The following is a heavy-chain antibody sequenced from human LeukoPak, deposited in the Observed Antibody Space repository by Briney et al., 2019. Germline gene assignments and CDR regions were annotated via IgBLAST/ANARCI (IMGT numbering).Heavy chain of an antibody. D-gene: IGHD3-22*01. J-gene: IGHJ4*02. Sequence: GASMKVSCKASGGTFSSYAISWVRQAPGQGLERMGGIIPIFGTANYAQRFQGRVTITTDESTSTAYMELSSLRSEDTAVYYCARDVITGVGYYFDYWGQGTLVTVSS. V-gene: IGHV1-69*05. CDR1: GGTFSSYA. CDR3: ARDVITGVGYYFDY. CDR2: IIPIFGTA.